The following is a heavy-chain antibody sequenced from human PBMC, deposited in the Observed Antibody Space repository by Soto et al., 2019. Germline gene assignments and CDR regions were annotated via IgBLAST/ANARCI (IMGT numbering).Heavy chain of an antibody. CDR1: GVSFRSYA. J-gene: IGHJ3*02. CDR2: ISHDGSSD. Sequence: LVESGGGVVQPGRSLRLSCEASGVSFRSYAMHWVRQVPGKGPEWVAVISHDGSSDYYADSVKGRFTISRDNLRNTLYLQMNRLRVEGTGVYHCARPRVGMTMKLVAFDIWGQGTKVTVSS. D-gene: IGHD3-22*01. V-gene: IGHV3-30*03. CDR3: ARPRVGMTMKLVAFDI.